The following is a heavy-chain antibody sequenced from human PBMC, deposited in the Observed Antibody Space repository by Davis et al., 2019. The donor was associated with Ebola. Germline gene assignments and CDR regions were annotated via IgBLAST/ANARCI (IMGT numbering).Heavy chain of an antibody. CDR3: ARGYYDGRGWFDP. D-gene: IGHD3-3*01. CDR2: INHSGST. Sequence: MPSETLSLTCAVYGGSFSGYYWSWIRQPPGKGLEWIGEINHSGSTYYNPSLKSRVTISVDRSKNQFSLKLSSVTAADTAVYYCARGYYDGRGWFDPWGQGTLVTVSS. V-gene: IGHV4-34*01. J-gene: IGHJ5*02. CDR1: GGSFSGYY.